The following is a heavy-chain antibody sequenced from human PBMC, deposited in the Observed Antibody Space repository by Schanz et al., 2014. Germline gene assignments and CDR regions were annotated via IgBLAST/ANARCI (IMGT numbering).Heavy chain of an antibody. CDR2: IKSDGSST. CDR1: GFIFGSSV. V-gene: IGHV3-74*02. Sequence: EVQLVASGGGLVQPGGSLRLSCAASGFIFGSSVMAWVRQAPGKGLEWVSGIKSDGSSTSYADSVKGRFTISRDNAKNTLYLQMNSLRAEDTAVYYCARPALWFGDNCFDPWGQGTLVTVSS. CDR3: ARPALWFGDNCFDP. J-gene: IGHJ5*02. D-gene: IGHD3-10*01.